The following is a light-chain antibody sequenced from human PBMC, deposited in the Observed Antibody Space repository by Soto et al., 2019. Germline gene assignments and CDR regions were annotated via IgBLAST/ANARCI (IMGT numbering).Light chain of an antibody. CDR2: GAS. Sequence: EIVLTQSPGTLSLSPGERATLSCRASQSVSSTYLAWYRQKPGQAPRLLIYGASSRATGIPDRFSGSGSGTDFTLIISRLELEDFAVYYCQQYAASPWTFGQGTKVEIK. CDR1: QSVSSTY. CDR3: QQYAASPWT. J-gene: IGKJ1*01. V-gene: IGKV3-20*01.